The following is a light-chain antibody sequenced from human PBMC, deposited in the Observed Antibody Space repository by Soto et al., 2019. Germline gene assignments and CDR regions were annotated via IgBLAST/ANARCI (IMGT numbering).Light chain of an antibody. J-gene: IGKJ1*01. CDR3: QQYNSYSRT. V-gene: IGKV1-5*03. CDR1: QSISSG. CDR2: KAS. Sequence: DIQMTQSPSTLSASGGDRVTITCRASQSISSGLAWYQQKPGKAPKLLIYKASSLESGVPSRFSGSGSGTEFTLTISSLQPDVFATYYCQQYNSYSRTFGQGTKVEIK.